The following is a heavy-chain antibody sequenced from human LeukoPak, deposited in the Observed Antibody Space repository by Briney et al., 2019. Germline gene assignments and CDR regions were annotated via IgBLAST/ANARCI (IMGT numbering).Heavy chain of an antibody. Sequence: QPGGSLRLSCAASGFTFSSYWMSWVRQAPGKGLEWVANIKQDGGEKYYVGSVKGRFTVSRDNAKNSLYLQMNSLRAEDTAVYYCTREWNYYGSGIMDVWVKGTTVTVSS. CDR3: TREWNYYGSGIMDV. CDR1: GFTFSSYW. J-gene: IGHJ6*04. CDR2: IKQDGGEK. V-gene: IGHV3-7*01. D-gene: IGHD3-10*01.